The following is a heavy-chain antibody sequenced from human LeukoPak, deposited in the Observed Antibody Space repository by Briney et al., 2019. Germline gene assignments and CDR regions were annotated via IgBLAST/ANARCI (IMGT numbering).Heavy chain of an antibody. CDR3: ARTPEGPYYYMDV. Sequence: ASVKVSCKASGYTFTSYYMHWVRQAPGQGLEWMGWINLNSGGTNYAQKFQGRVAMTRDTSISTAYMELSRLRSDDTAVYYCARTPEGPYYYMDVWGKGTTVTISS. J-gene: IGHJ6*03. CDR1: GYTFTSYY. V-gene: IGHV1-2*02. D-gene: IGHD2-15*01. CDR2: INLNSGGT.